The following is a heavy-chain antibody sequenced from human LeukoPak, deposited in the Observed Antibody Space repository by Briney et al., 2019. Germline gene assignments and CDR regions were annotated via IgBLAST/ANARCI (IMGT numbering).Heavy chain of an antibody. CDR2: ISRGGSTI. CDR1: GFTFSDSY. J-gene: IGHJ4*02. D-gene: IGHD6-19*01. Sequence: GGSLRLSCAASGFTFSDSYMSWIRQAPGKGLEWVSYISRGGSTIYYADSVKGRFTISRDNAKNSLYLQMNSLRAEDTAVYYCARFSVANFDYWGQGILVTVSS. V-gene: IGHV3-11*04. CDR3: ARFSVANFDY.